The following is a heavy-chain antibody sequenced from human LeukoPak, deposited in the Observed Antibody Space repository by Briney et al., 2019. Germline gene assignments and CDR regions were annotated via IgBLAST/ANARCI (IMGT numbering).Heavy chain of an antibody. CDR3: ARGDRWWLVPAGRYFDY. D-gene: IGHD6-19*01. CDR2: INPNSGGT. J-gene: IGHJ4*02. CDR1: GYTFTGYY. V-gene: IGHV1-2*04. Sequence: ASVKVSCKASGYTFTGYYMHWVRQAPGQGLEWMGWINPNSGGTNYAQKFQGWVTMTRDTSISTAYMELSRLRAEDTAVYYCARGDRWWLVPAGRYFDYWGQGTLVTVSS.